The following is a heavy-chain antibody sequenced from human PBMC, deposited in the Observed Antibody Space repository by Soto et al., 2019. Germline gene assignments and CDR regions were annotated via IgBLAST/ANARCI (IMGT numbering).Heavy chain of an antibody. V-gene: IGHV1-69*12. CDR2: IIPIFGTT. CDR3: ARWKSAFSPFNYYYYGMDV. CDR1: GGTFSSYA. J-gene: IGHJ6*02. D-gene: IGHD1-1*01. Sequence: QVQLVQSGAEVKKPGSSVKVSCKASGGTFSSYAISWVRQAPGQGLEWMGGIIPIFGTTNYAQKFQGRVTITADESTSTAYMELSSLRSEDTAVYYCARWKSAFSPFNYYYYGMDVWGQGTTVTVSS.